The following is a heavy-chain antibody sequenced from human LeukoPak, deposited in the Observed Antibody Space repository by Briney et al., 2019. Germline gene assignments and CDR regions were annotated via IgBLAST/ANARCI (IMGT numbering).Heavy chain of an antibody. CDR1: GYTFTGYY. D-gene: IGHD3-16*01. Sequence: ASVKVSCKASGYTFTGYYMHWVRQAPGQGLEWMGWINPNSGGTNYAQKFQGRVTMTRDTSISTAYMELSRLRSDDTAVYYCARVDYYDYVWGRYYFDYWGQGTLVTVSS. CDR3: ARVDYYDYVWGRYYFDY. J-gene: IGHJ4*02. CDR2: INPNSGGT. V-gene: IGHV1-2*02.